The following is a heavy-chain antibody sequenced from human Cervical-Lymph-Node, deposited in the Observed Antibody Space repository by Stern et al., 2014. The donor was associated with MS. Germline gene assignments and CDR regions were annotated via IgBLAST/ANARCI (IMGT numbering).Heavy chain of an antibody. V-gene: IGHV5-51*01. CDR2: IHPSDSYT. CDR3: ARGSVAATMGAMDV. Sequence: EVQLVESGAEVKKPGESLKISCKGSGYTFTNYWIGWVRQMPGKGLEWMGVIHPSDSYTRYSPSFQGQVIIPADKSINTAYLQWSSLKASDTAMYYCARGSVAATMGAMDVWGQGTTVTVSS. J-gene: IGHJ6*02. CDR1: GYTFTNYW. D-gene: IGHD6-19*01.